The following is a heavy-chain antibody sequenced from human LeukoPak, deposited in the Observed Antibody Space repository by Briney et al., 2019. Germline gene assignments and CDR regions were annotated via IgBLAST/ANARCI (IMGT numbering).Heavy chain of an antibody. D-gene: IGHD3-10*01. CDR1: GASISSYF. J-gene: IGHJ6*03. Sequence: SETLSLTCTVSGASISSYFWTWIRQPAGKGLEWIGRIYTSGSTDYNPSLKSRVTMSLDTSRNQFSLRLSSVTAADTAVYYCARTTMVRGTYYMDVWGKGTTVTISS. CDR3: ARTTMVRGTYYMDV. CDR2: IYTSGST. V-gene: IGHV4-4*07.